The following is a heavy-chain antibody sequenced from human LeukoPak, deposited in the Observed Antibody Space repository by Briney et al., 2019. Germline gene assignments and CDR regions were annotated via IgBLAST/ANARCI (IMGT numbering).Heavy chain of an antibody. D-gene: IGHD3-22*01. CDR2: ISSSSSTI. CDR1: GFTFSSYS. V-gene: IGHV3-48*02. Sequence: GGSLRLSCAASGFTFSSYSMNWVRQAPGKGLEWVSYISSSSSTIYYADSVKGRFTISRDNAKNSLYLQMNSPRDEDTAVYYCARDLSYYYDSSGYYFPGGDYWGQGTLVTVSS. CDR3: ARDLSYYYDSSGYYFPGGDY. J-gene: IGHJ4*02.